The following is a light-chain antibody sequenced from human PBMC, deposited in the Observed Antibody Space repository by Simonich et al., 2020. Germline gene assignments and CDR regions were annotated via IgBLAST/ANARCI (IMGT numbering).Light chain of an antibody. Sequence: DIVMTQSQDSLAVSLGERATINCKSSQSVLYSSNNKNYLAWYQQKPGQPPKLLIYWASARESGVPDRFRGSGSGTDFTLTISSLQAEDVAVYYCQQYYSTPFTFGPGTKVDIK. CDR2: WAS. V-gene: IGKV4-1*01. J-gene: IGKJ3*01. CDR3: QQYYSTPFT. CDR1: QSVLYSSNNKNY.